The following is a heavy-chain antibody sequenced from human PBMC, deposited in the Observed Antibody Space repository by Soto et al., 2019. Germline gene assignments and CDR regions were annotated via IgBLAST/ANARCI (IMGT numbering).Heavy chain of an antibody. CDR3: ARAGTVSPDYYYYYGMDV. J-gene: IGHJ6*02. D-gene: IGHD4-4*01. V-gene: IGHV4-61*01. CDR2: IYSGGST. CDR1: GGFVNSDTHS. Sequence: SETLSLTCTVSGGFVNSDTHSWSWIRQTPGKRLEWIGFIYSGGSTKNPSLRSRVTMSVDTSTSTVYMELSSLRSEDTAVYYCARAGTVSPDYYYYYGMDVWGQGTTVTVSS.